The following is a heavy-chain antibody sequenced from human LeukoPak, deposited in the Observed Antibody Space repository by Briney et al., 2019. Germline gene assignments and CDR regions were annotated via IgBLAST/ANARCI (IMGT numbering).Heavy chain of an antibody. D-gene: IGHD3-10*01. Sequence: GGSLRLSCAASGFTVSSNYMSWVRQAPGKGLEWVSVIYSGGSTYYADSVKGRFTISRDNSKNTLYLQMNSLRAEDTAVHYCASSPWFGESDDYWGQGTLVTVSS. J-gene: IGHJ4*02. CDR3: ASSPWFGESDDY. V-gene: IGHV3-53*05. CDR2: IYSGGST. CDR1: GFTVSSNY.